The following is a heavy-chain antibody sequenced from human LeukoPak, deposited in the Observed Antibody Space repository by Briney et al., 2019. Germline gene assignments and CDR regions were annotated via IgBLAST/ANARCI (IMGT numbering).Heavy chain of an antibody. Sequence: GGSLRLSCAASGFSFGSYDMSWVRQAPGKGLEWVSSISGGSVSAYYADSVKGRFTISRVNSENTRYLQMNSLRADDTAVYYCARRLDAFDLWGQGTVVTVSS. V-gene: IGHV3-23*01. CDR3: ARRLDAFDL. CDR2: ISGGSVSA. J-gene: IGHJ3*01. CDR1: GFSFGSYD.